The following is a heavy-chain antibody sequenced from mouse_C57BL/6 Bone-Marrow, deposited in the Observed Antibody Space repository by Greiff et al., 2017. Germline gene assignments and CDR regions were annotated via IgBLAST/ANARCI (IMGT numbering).Heavy chain of an antibody. CDR1: GFTFSSYG. J-gene: IGHJ3*01. D-gene: IGHD2-14*01. Sequence: DVKLVESGGDLVKPGGSLKLSCAASGFTFSSYGMSWVRQTPDKRLEWVATISSGGSYTYYPDSVKGRFTISRDNAKNTLYLQMSSLKSEDTAMYYCARQGYLAYWGQGTLVTVSA. CDR2: ISSGGSYT. V-gene: IGHV5-6*02. CDR3: ARQGYLAY.